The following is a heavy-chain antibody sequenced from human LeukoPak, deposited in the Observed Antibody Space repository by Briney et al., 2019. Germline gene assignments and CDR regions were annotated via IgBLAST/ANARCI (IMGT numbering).Heavy chain of an antibody. V-gene: IGHV1-69*05. D-gene: IGHD2-2*01. CDR2: IIPIFGTA. CDR1: GGTFSSYA. J-gene: IGHJ5*02. Sequence: ASVKVSCKASGGTFSSYAISWVRQAPGQGLEWMGGIIPIFGTANYAQKFQGRVTITTDESTSTAYMELSSLRSEDTAVYYCARTSGSSTSCYEDWFDPWGQGTLVTVSS. CDR3: ARTSGSSTSCYEDWFDP.